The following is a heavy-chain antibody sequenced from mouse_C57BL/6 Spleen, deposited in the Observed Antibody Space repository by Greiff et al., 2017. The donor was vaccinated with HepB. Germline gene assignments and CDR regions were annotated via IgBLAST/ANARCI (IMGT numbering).Heavy chain of an antibody. D-gene: IGHD2-5*01. CDR1: GFTFSSYA. V-gene: IGHV5-4*01. J-gene: IGHJ1*03. CDR2: ISDGGSYT. CDR3: ARDRGAYYSNYGYFDV. Sequence: EVQRVESGGGLVKPGGSLKLSCAASGFTFSSYAMSWVRQTPEKRLEWVATISDGGSYTYYPDNVKGRFTISRDNAKNNLYLQMSHLKSEDTAMYYCARDRGAYYSNYGYFDVWGTGTTVTVSS.